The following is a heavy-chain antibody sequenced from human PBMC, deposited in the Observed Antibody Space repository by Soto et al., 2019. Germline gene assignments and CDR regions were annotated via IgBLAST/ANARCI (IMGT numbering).Heavy chain of an antibody. CDR1: GFTFSEHW. V-gene: IGHV3-74*01. J-gene: IGHJ4*02. CDR3: ARDRAPGEMATTFDY. Sequence: LRLSCVASGFTFSEHWMHWVRQTPGKGLVWVSRINRDGSITGYADSVKGRFTISRDNTKNTLYLLMNSLKAEDTAVYYCARDRAPGEMATTFDYWGQGSQVTVSS. CDR2: INRDGSIT.